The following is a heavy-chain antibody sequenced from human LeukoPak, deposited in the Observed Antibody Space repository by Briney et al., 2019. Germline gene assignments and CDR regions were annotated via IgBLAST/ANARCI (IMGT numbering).Heavy chain of an antibody. CDR1: GFTFSSYE. J-gene: IGHJ4*02. CDR3: AKADYYFDY. CDR2: ISSFSSTI. Sequence: PGGSLRLSCAASGFTFSSYEMNWVRQAPGKGLEWLSYISSFSSTIYYADSVMGRFTISRDNSKNTLYLQMNSLRAEDTAVYYCAKADYYFDYWGQGTLVTVSS. V-gene: IGHV3-48*03.